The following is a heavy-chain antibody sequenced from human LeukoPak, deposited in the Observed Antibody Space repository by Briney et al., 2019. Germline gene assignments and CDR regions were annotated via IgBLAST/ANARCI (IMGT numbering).Heavy chain of an antibody. Sequence: PGGSLRLSCAASGFTFDDYGMRWLRHAPGKGREGVSGINWNCGSIVYEDFVKGLFTISRDDATNSLYLQMNSLRAEDTALYYCARGLWWGGNWFDPWGQGTLVTVYS. D-gene: IGHD4/OR15-4a*01. V-gene: IGHV3-20*04. CDR3: ARGLWWGGNWFDP. CDR1: GFTFDDYG. CDR2: INWNCGSI. J-gene: IGHJ5*02.